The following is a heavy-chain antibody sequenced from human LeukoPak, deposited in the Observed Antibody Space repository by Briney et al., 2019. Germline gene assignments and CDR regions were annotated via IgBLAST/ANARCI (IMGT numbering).Heavy chain of an antibody. D-gene: IGHD3-10*01. CDR2: IYYSGST. CDR1: GGSISSSSYY. J-gene: IGHJ5*02. Sequence: SETLSLTCTVSGGSISSSSYYWGWIRQPPGKGLEWIGSIYYSGSTYYNPSLKSRVTISVDTSKNQFSLKLSSVTAADTAVYYCARQTYYYGSGSHNPWGQGTLVTVPS. V-gene: IGHV4-39*01. CDR3: ARQTYYYGSGSHNP.